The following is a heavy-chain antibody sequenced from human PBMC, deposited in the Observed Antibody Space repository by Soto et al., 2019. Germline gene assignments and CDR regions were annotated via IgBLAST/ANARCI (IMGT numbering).Heavy chain of an antibody. J-gene: IGHJ6*02. D-gene: IGHD2-2*01. Sequence: QVQLVESGGGVVQPGRFLRLSCAASGFTFSSYVMHWVRQAPGKGLEWVAVISYDGSKKYYADSVKGRLTISRDNSKNTVYLQMNSLRREDTAVYYCAKGQHCSSTSCYFYYYGMDVWGQGTTVAVSS. V-gene: IGHV3-30*18. CDR3: AKGQHCSSTSCYFYYYGMDV. CDR1: GFTFSSYV. CDR2: ISYDGSKK.